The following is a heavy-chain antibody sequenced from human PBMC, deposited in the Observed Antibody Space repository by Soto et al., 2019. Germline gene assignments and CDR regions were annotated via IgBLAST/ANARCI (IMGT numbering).Heavy chain of an antibody. CDR2: ISHDGSNK. J-gene: IGHJ5*02. CDR3: AKVLMQDIVVVPGGMPPPYNWFDP. Sequence: GGSLRLSCAASGFTFRSYGMHWVRQAPGKGLEWVAVISHDGSNKYYADSVKGRFTISRDNSKNTVYLQMNSLRVEDTAVYYCAKVLMQDIVVVPGGMPPPYNWFDPWGQGTLVTVSS. D-gene: IGHD2-2*01. V-gene: IGHV3-30*18. CDR1: GFTFRSYG.